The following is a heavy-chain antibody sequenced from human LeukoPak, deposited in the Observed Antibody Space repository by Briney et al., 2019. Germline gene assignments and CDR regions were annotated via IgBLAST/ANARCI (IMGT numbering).Heavy chain of an antibody. CDR3: ARRIGNSDAFDI. D-gene: IGHD4-23*01. J-gene: IGHJ3*02. Sequence: TSQTLSLICALSGDIYYSNSAAWHWISQSPARGLEWLGRTYYRSKWYNDYAVSVKSRITINPDTSKNQFSLQLNSVTPEDTAVYYCARRIGNSDAFDIWGQGTMVTVSS. CDR1: GDIYYSNSAA. CDR2: TYYRSKWYN. V-gene: IGHV6-1*01.